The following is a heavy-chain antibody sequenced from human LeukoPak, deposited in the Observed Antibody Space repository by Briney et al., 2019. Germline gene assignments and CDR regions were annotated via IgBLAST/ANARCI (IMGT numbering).Heavy chain of an antibody. J-gene: IGHJ6*04. V-gene: IGHV3-48*03. CDR3: AELGITMIGGV. CDR1: GFTFSSHG. D-gene: IGHD3-10*02. Sequence: GGTLRLSCAASGFTFSSHGMNWVRQAPGKGLEWVSGISPNGVITYYADSVKGRFTISRDNAKNSLYLQMNSLRAEDTAVYYCAELGITMIGGVWGKGTTVAISS. CDR2: ISPNGVIT.